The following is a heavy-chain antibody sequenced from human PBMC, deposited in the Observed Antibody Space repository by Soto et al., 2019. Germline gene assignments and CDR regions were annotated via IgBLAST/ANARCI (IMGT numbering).Heavy chain of an antibody. CDR1: GYSFTNYG. CDR2: INTYNGNT. CDR3: ARGVGSGTYYNQYNWFDP. J-gene: IGHJ5*02. V-gene: IGHV1-18*01. Sequence: GASVKVSCKASGYSFTNYGISCVRQAPGQGLEWMGWINTYNGNTNHAQKLQGRVTMTTDTSTSTAYMELRSLRSDDTAVYYCARGVGSGTYYNQYNWFDPWGQGTLVTVSS. D-gene: IGHD3-10*01.